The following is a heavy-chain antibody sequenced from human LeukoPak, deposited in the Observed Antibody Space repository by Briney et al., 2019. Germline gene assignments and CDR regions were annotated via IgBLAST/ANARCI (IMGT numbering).Heavy chain of an antibody. J-gene: IGHJ4*02. CDR3: ARDWGGYFGSGNSYI. Sequence: SETLSLTCTVSGDSVSSGSYYWSWIRQPAWKGLEWIGRIYTGGSTGSTNYNPSLKSRVTISVDTSKNEFSLKLNSVTAADTAVYYCARDWGGYFGSGNSYIWGQGTLVTVSS. CDR2: IYTGGSTGST. CDR1: GDSVSSGSYY. V-gene: IGHV4-61*02. D-gene: IGHD3-10*01.